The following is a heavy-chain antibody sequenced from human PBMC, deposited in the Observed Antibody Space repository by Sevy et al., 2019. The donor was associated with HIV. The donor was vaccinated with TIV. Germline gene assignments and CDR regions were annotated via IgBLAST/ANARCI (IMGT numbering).Heavy chain of an antibody. Sequence: GGSLRLSCAASGFTFSSYAMSWVRQAPGKGLEWVSAISGSGGSTYYADSVKGRFTISRDNSKNTLYLQMNSLRAEDPAVHYCAHDLVLPGVAVSGTEGNWFDPWGQGTLVTVSS. D-gene: IGHD6-19*01. CDR2: ISGSGGST. CDR3: AHDLVLPGVAVSGTEGNWFDP. CDR1: GFTFSSYA. J-gene: IGHJ5*02. V-gene: IGHV3-23*01.